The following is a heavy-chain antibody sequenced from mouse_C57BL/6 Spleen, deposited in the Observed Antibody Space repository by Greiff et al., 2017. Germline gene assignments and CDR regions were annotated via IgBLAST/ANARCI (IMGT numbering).Heavy chain of an antibody. Sequence: QVQLQQPGAELVMPGASVKLSCKASGYTFTSYWMHWVKQRPGQGLEWIGEIDPSDSYTNYNQKFKGKSTLTVDKSSSTAYMQLSSLTSEDSAVYYCASKGPVAYWGQGTLVTVSA. CDR1: GYTFTSYW. D-gene: IGHD3-3*01. CDR3: ASKGPVAY. J-gene: IGHJ3*01. V-gene: IGHV1-69*01. CDR2: IDPSDSYT.